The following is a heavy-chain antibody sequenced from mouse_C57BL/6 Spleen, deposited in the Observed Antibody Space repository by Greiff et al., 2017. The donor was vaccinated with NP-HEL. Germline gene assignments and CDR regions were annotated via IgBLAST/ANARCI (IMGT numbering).Heavy chain of an antibody. CDR3: ARSRSSDAGFAY. CDR1: GYTFTSYT. V-gene: IGHV1-4*01. Sequence: VQLVESGAELARPGASVKMSCKASGYTFTSYTMHWVKQRPGQGLEWIGYINPSSGYTKYNQKFKDKATLTADKSSSTAYMQLSSLTSEDSAVYYCARSRSSDAGFAYWGQGTLVTVSA. CDR2: INPSSGYT. J-gene: IGHJ3*01.